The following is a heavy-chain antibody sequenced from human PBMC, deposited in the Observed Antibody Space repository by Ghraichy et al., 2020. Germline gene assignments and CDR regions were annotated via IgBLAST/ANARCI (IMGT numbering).Heavy chain of an antibody. J-gene: IGHJ6*03. D-gene: IGHD3-9*01. Sequence: SETLSLTCAVYGGSFSGYYWSWIRQPPGKGLEWIGEINHSGSTNYNPSLKSRVTISVDTSKNQFSLKLSSVTAADTAVYYCARGQDFDWVGDRYYMDVWGKGTTVTVSS. V-gene: IGHV4-34*01. CDR3: ARGQDFDWVGDRYYMDV. CDR2: INHSGST. CDR1: GGSFSGYY.